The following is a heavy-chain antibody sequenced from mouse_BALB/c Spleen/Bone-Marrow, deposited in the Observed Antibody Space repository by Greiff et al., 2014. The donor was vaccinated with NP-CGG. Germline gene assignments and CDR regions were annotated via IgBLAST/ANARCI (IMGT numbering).Heavy chain of an antibody. D-gene: IGHD1-2*01. Sequence: VQLQQSGAELVRPGTSVKVSCKASGYAFTNYLIEWVKQRPGQGLEWIGMINPGSGGTNYNEKFKGKATLTADKSSSTAYMQLSSLTSDDSAVYFCARRYGSSFDYWGQGTTLTVSS. J-gene: IGHJ2*01. V-gene: IGHV1-54*01. CDR3: ARRYGSSFDY. CDR2: INPGSGGT. CDR1: GYAFTNYL.